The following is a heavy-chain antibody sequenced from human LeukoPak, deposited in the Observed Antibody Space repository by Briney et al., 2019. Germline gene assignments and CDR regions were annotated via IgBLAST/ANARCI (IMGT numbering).Heavy chain of an antibody. CDR1: GFTFSSYN. CDR3: VRGDTFDI. V-gene: IGHV3-48*04. J-gene: IGHJ3*02. Sequence: GGSLRLSCAASGFTFSSYNMNWVRQAPGKGLEWVSYISSSSNSIYYADSVKGRFTISRDNAKNSVYLQMNSLRAEDTAVYYCVRGDTFDIWGQGTMVTVSS. CDR2: ISSSSNSI.